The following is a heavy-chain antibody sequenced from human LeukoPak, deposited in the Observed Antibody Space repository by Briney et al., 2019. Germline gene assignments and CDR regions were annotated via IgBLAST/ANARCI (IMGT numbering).Heavy chain of an antibody. V-gene: IGHV3-23*01. CDR2: ISASGTTT. Sequence: GGFLRLSCAASGFTFSSYAMSWVRQAPGKGLEWVSAISASGTTTYYADSVQGRFTISRDNSKNTLYLQMNSLRAEDTAVYYCAKSSIFYDSSGYYVGEKYYFDYWGQGTLDTVSS. CDR1: GFTFSSYA. D-gene: IGHD3-22*01. CDR3: AKSSIFYDSSGYYVGEKYYFDY. J-gene: IGHJ4*02.